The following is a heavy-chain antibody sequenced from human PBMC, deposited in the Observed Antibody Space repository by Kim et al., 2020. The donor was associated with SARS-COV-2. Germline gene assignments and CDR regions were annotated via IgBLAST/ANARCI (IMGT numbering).Heavy chain of an antibody. V-gene: IGHV1-2*02. CDR1: GYTFTGYY. J-gene: IGHJ3*02. Sequence: ASVKVSCKASGYTFTGYYMHWVRQAPGQGLEYMGWINPNNGGTIYAQKFQGRVTMTRDTSISTAYMELSSLRSDDTAVYYCARVPGEGIVVVTATPGAFDIWGQGTMVTVSS. CDR2: INPNNGGT. D-gene: IGHD2-21*02. CDR3: ARVPGEGIVVVTATPGAFDI.